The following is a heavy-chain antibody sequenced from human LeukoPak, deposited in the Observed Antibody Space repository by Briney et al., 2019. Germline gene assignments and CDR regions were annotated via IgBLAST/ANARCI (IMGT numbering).Heavy chain of an antibody. V-gene: IGHV3-23*01. Sequence: GGSLRLSCAASGFTFSSYAMSWARQAPGKGLEWVSAISGSGWSTFCADSEEGRFTIPRDNSKNTLYLQMNSLRAEGTAVYYGAKDLAQVVVAATDDYWGQGPLVSVSS. CDR2: ISGSGWST. CDR3: AKDLAQVVVAATDDY. CDR1: GFTFSSYA. D-gene: IGHD2-15*01. J-gene: IGHJ4*02.